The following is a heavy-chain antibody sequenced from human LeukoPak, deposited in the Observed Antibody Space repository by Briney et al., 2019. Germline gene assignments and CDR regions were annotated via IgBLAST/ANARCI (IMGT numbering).Heavy chain of an antibody. CDR1: GGSISSGSYY. Sequence: PSQTLSLTCTVSGGSISSGSYYWRWIRQPAGKGLEWIGRIYTSGSTNYNSSLKSLLTISVDTSKNQFSLKLSSVTAADTAVYYCARLRVATGYYYYYMDVWGKGTTVTVSS. D-gene: IGHD7-27*01. V-gene: IGHV4-61*02. J-gene: IGHJ6*03. CDR2: IYTSGST. CDR3: ARLRVATGYYYYYMDV.